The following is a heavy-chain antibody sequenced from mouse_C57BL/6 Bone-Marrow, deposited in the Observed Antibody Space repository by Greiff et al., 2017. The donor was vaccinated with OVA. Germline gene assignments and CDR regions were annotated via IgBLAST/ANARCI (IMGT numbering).Heavy chain of an antibody. CDR2: INPNNGGT. CDR1: GYTFTDYN. D-gene: IGHD1-1*01. CDR3: ARGGLLRGMCY. Sequence: EVQLQESGPELVKPGASVKIPCKASGYTFTDYNMDWVKQSHGKSLEWIGDINPNNGGTIYNQKFKGKATLTVDKASSTAYMELLSLTSEDTAVYYCARGGLLRGMCYWGHGTSVTVSS. V-gene: IGHV1-18*01. J-gene: IGHJ4*01.